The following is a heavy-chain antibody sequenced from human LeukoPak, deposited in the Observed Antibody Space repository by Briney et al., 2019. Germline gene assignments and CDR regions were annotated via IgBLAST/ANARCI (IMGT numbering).Heavy chain of an antibody. D-gene: IGHD3-10*02. Sequence: GGSLRLSSAASGFTFSSYEMNWVREAPGEGLWWVSYISSSGSTIYYAESVRGRFTISRDNAKNSLYLQMNSLRAEDTAVYYCAELGITMIGGVWGKGATVTISS. V-gene: IGHV3-48*03. CDR1: GFTFSSYE. CDR3: AELGITMIGGV. CDR2: ISSSGSTI. J-gene: IGHJ6*04.